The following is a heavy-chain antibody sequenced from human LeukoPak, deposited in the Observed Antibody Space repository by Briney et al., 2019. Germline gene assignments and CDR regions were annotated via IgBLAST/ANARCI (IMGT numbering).Heavy chain of an antibody. D-gene: IGHD3-9*01. CDR2: IYTTGST. CDR1: GGSIRNYH. V-gene: IGHV4-4*07. CDR3: ARGVRYFVLDGFDI. J-gene: IGHJ3*02. Sequence: SETLSLTCTVSGGSIRNYHWSSIRQPAGKGLEWIGRIYTTGSTNYNPSLKSRVTISVDTSKNQFSLKLSSVTAADTALYYCARGVRYFVLDGFDIWGQGTMVTVSS.